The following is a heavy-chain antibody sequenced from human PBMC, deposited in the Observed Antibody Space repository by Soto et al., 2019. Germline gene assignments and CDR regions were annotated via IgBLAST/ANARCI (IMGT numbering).Heavy chain of an antibody. CDR1: GGSISSSSYY. Sequence: QLQLQESGPGLVKPSETLSLTCTVSGGSISSSSYYWGWIRQPPGKGLEWIGSIYYSGSTYYNPSLKSRVTISVDTSKNQFSLKLSSVTAADTAVYYCAGLKTLSSYYMDVWGKGTTVTVSS. CDR2: IYYSGST. CDR3: AGLKTLSSYYMDV. V-gene: IGHV4-39*01. J-gene: IGHJ6*03.